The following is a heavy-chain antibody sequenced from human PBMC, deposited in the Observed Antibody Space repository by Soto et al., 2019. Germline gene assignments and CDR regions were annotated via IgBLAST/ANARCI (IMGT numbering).Heavy chain of an antibody. J-gene: IGHJ4*02. D-gene: IGHD3-10*01. CDR1: GGSISNYY. Sequence: PSETLSLTXSISGGSISNYYWSWIRQSPGNRLEWIGYTHYSGGTNSNPSLKSRVAMSVDTSKNQFSLKLSSVTAADTAVYYCARDRYGSTLDYWGQGKLVTVSS. CDR3: ARDRYGSTLDY. V-gene: IGHV4-59*01. CDR2: THYSGGT.